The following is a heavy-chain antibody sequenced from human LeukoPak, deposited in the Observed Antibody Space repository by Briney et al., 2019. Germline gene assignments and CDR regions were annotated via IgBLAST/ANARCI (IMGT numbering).Heavy chain of an antibody. D-gene: IGHD1-26*01. CDR2: INKDGSAT. J-gene: IGHJ6*02. V-gene: IGHV3-43*02. CDR3: ATWAFYHSLDV. Sequence: GGSLRLSCEASGFTFDAYAMHWVRQAPGKGLEWVSLINKDGSATYYADSVRGRFTISRDNSKNSLYLQMNSLRSEDTALYYCATWAFYHSLDVWGQGTTVTVSS. CDR1: GFTFDAYA.